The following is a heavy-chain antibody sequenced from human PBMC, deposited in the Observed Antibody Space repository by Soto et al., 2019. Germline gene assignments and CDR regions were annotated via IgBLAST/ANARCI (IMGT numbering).Heavy chain of an antibody. V-gene: IGHV3-33*01. CDR2: IWYDGSHK. CDR3: ARGATIERGERDFDY. D-gene: IGHD4-17*01. CDR1: GFSFSDYG. J-gene: IGHJ4*02. Sequence: QVQLVESGAGVVQPGRSLRLSCAASGFSFSDYGMHWVRQAPGKGLEWVAAIWYDGSHKYHADSGKDRFTISRDNSKNTLYLQMGSLRAEDTAVYYCARGATIERGERDFDYWGQGALVTVSS.